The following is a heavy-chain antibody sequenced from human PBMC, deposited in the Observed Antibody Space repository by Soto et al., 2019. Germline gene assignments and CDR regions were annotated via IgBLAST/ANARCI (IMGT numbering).Heavy chain of an antibody. J-gene: IGHJ4*02. Sequence: ESGGGVVQPGRSLRLSCAASGFTFSSYGMHWVRQAPGTGLEWVAVIWYDGSNKYYADSVKGRFTISRDNSKNTLYLQMNSLRAEDTAVYYCARDPGVVGALDYWGQGTLVTVSS. CDR3: ARDPGVVGALDY. D-gene: IGHD1-26*01. CDR1: GFTFSSYG. CDR2: IWYDGSNK. V-gene: IGHV3-33*01.